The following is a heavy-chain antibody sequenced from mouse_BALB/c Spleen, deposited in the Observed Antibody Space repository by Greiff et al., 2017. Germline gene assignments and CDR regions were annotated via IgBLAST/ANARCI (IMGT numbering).Heavy chain of an antibody. Sequence: EVQLHQSGAELVKPGASVKLSCTASGFNIKDTYMHWVKQRPEQGLEWIGRIDPANGNTKYDPKFQGKATITADTSSNTAYLQLSSLTSEDTAVYYCAREDYDGYAMDYWGQGTSVTVSS. V-gene: IGHV14-3*02. D-gene: IGHD2-4*01. CDR2: IDPANGNT. J-gene: IGHJ4*01. CDR3: AREDYDGYAMDY. CDR1: GFNIKDTY.